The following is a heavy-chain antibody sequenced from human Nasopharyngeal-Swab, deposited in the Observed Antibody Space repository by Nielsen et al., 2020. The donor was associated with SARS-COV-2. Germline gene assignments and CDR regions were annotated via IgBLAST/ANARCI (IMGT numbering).Heavy chain of an antibody. CDR3: ARGTPFDY. CDR1: GGSISSGDYY. Sequence: SETLSLTCTVSGGSISSGDYYWRWIRQLPGKGLEWIGYIYRLGGTSYNPSLKSRVTISLDASNNQFSLRLSSVTAADTAMFYCARGTPFDYWGQGILVTVSS. J-gene: IGHJ4*02. D-gene: IGHD1-1*01. CDR2: IYRLGGT. V-gene: IGHV4-31*03.